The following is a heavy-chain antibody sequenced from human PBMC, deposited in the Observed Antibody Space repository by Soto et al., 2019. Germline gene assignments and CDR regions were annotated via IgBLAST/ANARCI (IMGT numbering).Heavy chain of an antibody. CDR1: GFTFRSSG. V-gene: IGHV3-30*18. J-gene: IGHJ6*02. CDR2: ISYDGSNK. D-gene: IGHD3-22*01. CDR3: AKDFSSGYYYYYGMDV. Sequence: GGVLRLPFGAPGFTFRSSGMHWVRQGPGKGLEWVAVISYDGSNKYYADSVKGRFTISRDNSKNTLYLQMNSLRAEDTAVYYCAKDFSSGYYYYYGMDVWGQGTTVTVSS.